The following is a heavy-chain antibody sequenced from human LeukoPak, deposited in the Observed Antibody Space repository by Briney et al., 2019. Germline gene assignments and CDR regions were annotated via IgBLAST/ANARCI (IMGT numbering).Heavy chain of an antibody. D-gene: IGHD5-12*01. Sequence: ETLSLTCAVYGGSFSGFYWSWVRQAPGKELEWVSVIDGGVGTYYADSVKGRFTISRDNSKNTLYLQMNSLRAGDTAVYYCAVSLYSPGGFDYWGQGTLVTVSS. J-gene: IGHJ4*02. CDR2: IDGGVGT. CDR3: AVSLYSPGGFDY. V-gene: IGHV3-53*01. CDR1: GGSFSGFY.